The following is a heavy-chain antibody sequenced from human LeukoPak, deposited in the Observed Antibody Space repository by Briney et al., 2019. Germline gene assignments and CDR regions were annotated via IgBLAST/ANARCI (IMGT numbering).Heavy chain of an antibody. J-gene: IGHJ4*02. V-gene: IGHV3-23*01. D-gene: IGHD3-22*01. CDR3: ASRNYYDSSGLLDY. Sequence: GGSLRLSCAASGFTFSIYAMSWVRQAPGKGLEWVSSISGTSGNTYYADSVKGRFAISRDNSKDTLYLQMNSLRAEDTAVYYCASRNYYDSSGLLDYWGQGTLVTVSS. CDR2: ISGTSGNT. CDR1: GFTFSIYA.